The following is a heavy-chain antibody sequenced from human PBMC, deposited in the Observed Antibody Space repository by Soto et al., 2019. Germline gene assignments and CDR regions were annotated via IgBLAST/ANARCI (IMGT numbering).Heavy chain of an antibody. D-gene: IGHD6-13*01. CDR1: GYTFTSYD. J-gene: IGHJ3*02. CDR3: ARRVVTGDTSCQYSAYSRSSEAREDAFDI. CDR2: INPNSGNT. Sequence: ASVKVSCKASGYTFTSYDINWVRQAPGQGLEWMGWINPNSGNTGYAQKFQGRVTMTRNTSMTTAYMELSTLRSEDTAVYYCARRVVTGDTSCQYSAYSRSSEAREDAFDIWGQGTMVTVSS. V-gene: IGHV1-8*01.